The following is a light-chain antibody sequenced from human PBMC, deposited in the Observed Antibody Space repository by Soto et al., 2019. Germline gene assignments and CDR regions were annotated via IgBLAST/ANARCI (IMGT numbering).Light chain of an antibody. CDR3: QSYDSSLSGYV. CDR2: GNS. CDR1: SSNIGAGYD. Sequence: QSVLTQSPSVSGAPGQRVTISCTGSSSNIGAGYDVHWYQQLPGTGPKLLIYGNSNRPSGVPDRFSGSKSGTSPSLAITGLQAEDEADYYCQSYDSSLSGYVFGTGTKLTVL. V-gene: IGLV1-40*01. J-gene: IGLJ1*01.